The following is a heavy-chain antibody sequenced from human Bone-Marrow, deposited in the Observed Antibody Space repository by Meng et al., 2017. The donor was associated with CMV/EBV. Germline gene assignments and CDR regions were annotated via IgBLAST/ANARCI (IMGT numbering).Heavy chain of an antibody. D-gene: IGHD3-10*01. Sequence: ASVKVSCKSSGFSFSGYYIHWVRQAPGQGLEWVGWINPNNGGTNSAQKFQGRVTMTRYASITTAHMELSRLQSDDTALYYCARGTVVGIRGVFDYWGEGTLVTVSS. CDR3: ARGTVVGIRGVFDY. J-gene: IGHJ4*02. CDR1: GFSFSGYY. V-gene: IGHV1-2*02. CDR2: INPNNGGT.